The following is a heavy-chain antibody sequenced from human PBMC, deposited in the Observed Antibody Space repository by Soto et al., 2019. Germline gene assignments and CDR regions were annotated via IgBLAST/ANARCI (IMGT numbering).Heavy chain of an antibody. D-gene: IGHD6-13*01. Sequence: EVQLLESGGGLVQPGGSLRLSCAASGFTFSRYAMSWVRQAPGKGLEWVSSISADSDATNYADSVKGRFTISRENSKNTLYLKMNSLRADDSAIYYCVKDPAVCWIYYFDYWGQGTLVTVSS. J-gene: IGHJ4*02. V-gene: IGHV3-23*01. CDR1: GFTFSRYA. CDR2: ISADSDAT. CDR3: VKDPAVCWIYYFDY.